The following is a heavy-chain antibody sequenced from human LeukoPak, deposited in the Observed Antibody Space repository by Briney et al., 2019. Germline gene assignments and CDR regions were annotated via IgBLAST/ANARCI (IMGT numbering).Heavy chain of an antibody. CDR1: GFTFSSYS. CDR2: ISSSSSTI. D-gene: IGHD4-11*01. Sequence: GGSLRLSCAASGFTFSSYSMNWVRQAPGKGLEWVSYISSSSSTIYYADSVKGRFTISRDNAKNSLYLQMNSLRAEDAAVYYSARDGRWGLGYSNYASGLDYWGQGTLVTVSS. J-gene: IGHJ4*02. V-gene: IGHV3-48*01. CDR3: ARDGRWGLGYSNYASGLDY.